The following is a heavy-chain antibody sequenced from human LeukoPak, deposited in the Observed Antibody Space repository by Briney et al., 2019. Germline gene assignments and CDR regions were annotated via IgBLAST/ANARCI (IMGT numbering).Heavy chain of an antibody. D-gene: IGHD3-22*01. CDR3: AREDSSGYSVDIEDAFDI. CDR1: GGTFSSYA. CDR2: IIPIFGIA. V-gene: IGHV1-69*04. Sequence: ASVKVSCKASGGTFSSYAISWVRQAPGQGLEWMGRIIPIFGIANYAQKFQGRVTITADKSTSTAYMELSSLRSEDTAVYYCAREDSSGYSVDIEDAFDIWGQGTMVTVSS. J-gene: IGHJ3*02.